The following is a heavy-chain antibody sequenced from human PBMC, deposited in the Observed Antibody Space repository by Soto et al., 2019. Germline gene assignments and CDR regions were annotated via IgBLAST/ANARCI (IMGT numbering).Heavy chain of an antibody. CDR2: IHPSGGGS. CDR1: GYTLNTYY. D-gene: IGHD2-21*02. V-gene: IGHV1-46*02. CDR3: ARGCHIAVVTSSFDY. J-gene: IGHJ4*02. Sequence: QVQLVQSGAEVKKPGASVKVSCKPSGYTLNTYYLHWVRQAPGQGLEWMGIIHPSGGGSTYAQKFLGRVTMTRDTYTSTVFMDLSSLRSADTAVYYCARGCHIAVVTSSFDYWGQRTLVTVSS.